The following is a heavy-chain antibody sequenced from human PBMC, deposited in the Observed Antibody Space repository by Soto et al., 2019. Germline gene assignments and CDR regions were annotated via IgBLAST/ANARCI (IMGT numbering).Heavy chain of an antibody. V-gene: IGHV1-3*01. CDR2: INPGNGYS. CDR1: GFTFTTHP. J-gene: IGHJ4*02. CDR3: ASRPGLDTGPFDY. D-gene: IGHD1-1*01. Sequence: QDHLVQSGAEVREPGASVKISCKASGFTFTTHPIHWVRQAPDQRLEWMGWINPGNGYSDYSQKFQGRVTFTRDTSANTAYMELNSLRAEDTALYYCASRPGLDTGPFDYWGQGTLVTVSS.